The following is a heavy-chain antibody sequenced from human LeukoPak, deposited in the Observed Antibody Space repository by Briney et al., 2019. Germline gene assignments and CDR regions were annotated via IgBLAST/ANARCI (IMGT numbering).Heavy chain of an antibody. D-gene: IGHD1-1*01. CDR1: GGSISGYY. J-gene: IGHJ6*03. V-gene: IGHV4-4*07. Sequence: SETLSLTCTVSGGSISGYYWSWIRQPAGKGLEWIGRMYTSGRTNYNPSLKSRVTMSTDTSKNQFSLKVSSVTAADTAVYYCARTLEYYYYMGVWGKGTTVTVSS. CDR3: ARTLEYYYYMGV. CDR2: MYTSGRT.